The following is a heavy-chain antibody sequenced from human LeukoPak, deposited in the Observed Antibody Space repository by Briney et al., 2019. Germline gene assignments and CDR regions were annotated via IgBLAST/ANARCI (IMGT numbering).Heavy chain of an antibody. CDR1: GFTFSSYA. Sequence: GGSLRLSCAAPGFTFSSYAMSWDRQAPGKGLEWVSAISGSGGSTYYADSVKGRFTISRDNSKNTLYLQMNSLRAEDTAVYYCAKVRGYSYGFGALDYWGQGTLVTVSS. CDR2: ISGSGGST. V-gene: IGHV3-23*01. D-gene: IGHD5-18*01. CDR3: AKVRGYSYGFGALDY. J-gene: IGHJ4*02.